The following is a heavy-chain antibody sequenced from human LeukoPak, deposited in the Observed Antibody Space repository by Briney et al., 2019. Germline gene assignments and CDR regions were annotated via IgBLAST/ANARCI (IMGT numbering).Heavy chain of an antibody. CDR2: INPSGGST. D-gene: IGHD5-24*01. CDR3: ARGHDGYNPFDY. J-gene: IGHJ4*02. CDR1: GYSFTSYY. V-gene: IGHV1-46*01. Sequence: ASVKVSCKASGYSFTSYYMHWVRQAPGQGLEWMGIINPSGGSTSYAQKFQGRVTMTRDMSTSTDYMELSSLRSEDTAVYYCARGHDGYNPFDYWGQGTLVTVSS.